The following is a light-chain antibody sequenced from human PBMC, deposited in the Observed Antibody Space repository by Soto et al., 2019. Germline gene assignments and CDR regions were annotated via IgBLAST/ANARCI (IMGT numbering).Light chain of an antibody. CDR1: VLAKKY. J-gene: IGLJ3*02. Sequence: SYELTQPSSVSVSPGQTARITCSGDVLAKKYARWFQQKPGQAPVLVIYKDGERPSGIPERFSGSSSGTTVTLTISGAQVEDEADYYCYSAADNNLGVFGGGTKVTVL. V-gene: IGLV3-27*01. CDR2: KDG. CDR3: YSAADNNLGV.